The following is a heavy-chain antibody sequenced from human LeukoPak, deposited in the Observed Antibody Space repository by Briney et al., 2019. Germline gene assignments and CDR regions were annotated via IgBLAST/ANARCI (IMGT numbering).Heavy chain of an antibody. D-gene: IGHD3-10*01. Sequence: GGSLRLSCAASGFTFSSYSMNWVRQAPGKGLEWVSSISSSSSYIYYADSVKGRFTISRDNAKNSLYLQMNSLRAEDTAVYYCARDQGYYGSGDNWLDPWGQGTLVTVSS. V-gene: IGHV3-21*01. CDR3: ARDQGYYGSGDNWLDP. CDR2: ISSSSSYI. CDR1: GFTFSSYS. J-gene: IGHJ5*02.